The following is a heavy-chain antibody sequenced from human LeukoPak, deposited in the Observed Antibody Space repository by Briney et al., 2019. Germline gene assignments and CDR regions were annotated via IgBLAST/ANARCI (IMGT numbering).Heavy chain of an antibody. Sequence: PGGSLRLSCAASGFTFSSYSMHWVRQAPGKGLEWVAFIRYDGSNKYYADSVKGRFTISRDNSKNTLYLQMNSLRAEDTAVYYCAKDGPYYDFWSGLGWGQGTLVTVSS. V-gene: IGHV3-30*02. J-gene: IGHJ4*02. D-gene: IGHD3-3*01. CDR1: GFTFSSYS. CDR2: IRYDGSNK. CDR3: AKDGPYYDFWSGLG.